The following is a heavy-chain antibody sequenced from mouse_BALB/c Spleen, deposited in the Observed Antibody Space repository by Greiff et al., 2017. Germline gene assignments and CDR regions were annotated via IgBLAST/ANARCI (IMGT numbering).Heavy chain of an antibody. CDR2: IWSGGST. Sequence: QVKLQQSGPGLVQPSQSLSITCTVSGFSLTSYGVHWVRQSPGKGLEWLGVIWSGGSTDYNAAFISILSISKDNSKSQVFFKMNSLQANDTAIYYCARNSGYYGSSYWYFEVWGAGTTVTVSS. CDR3: ARNSGYYGSSYWYFEV. CDR1: GFSLTSYG. J-gene: IGHJ1*01. V-gene: IGHV2-2*02. D-gene: IGHD1-1*01.